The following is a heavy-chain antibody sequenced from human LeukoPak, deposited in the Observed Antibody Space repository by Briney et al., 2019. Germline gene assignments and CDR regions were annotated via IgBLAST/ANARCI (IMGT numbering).Heavy chain of an antibody. V-gene: IGHV3-30*04. D-gene: IGHD6-19*01. CDR2: ITYDGNNK. CDR1: GFTFSSYA. CDR3: ARPTPSFSCGWYNPYFDY. Sequence: PGRSLRLSCAASGFTFSSYAMHWVRQAPGKGLDWVAVITYDGNNKYYADSVKGRFTISRDNSKNTLYLQMNSLRAEDTAVYYCARPTPSFSCGWYNPYFDYWGQGTLVTVSS. J-gene: IGHJ4*02.